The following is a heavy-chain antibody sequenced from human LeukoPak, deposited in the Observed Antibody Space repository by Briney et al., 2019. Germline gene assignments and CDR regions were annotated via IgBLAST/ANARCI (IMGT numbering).Heavy chain of an antibody. CDR3: AKGGAERG. Sequence: GGSLRLSCAASGFTFSNSGMSWARQAPGKGLEWVSHISGRDAKTYYADSVKGRFTISRDNSKNTVYLQMNGLRAEDAAVYYCAKGGAERGWGQGTLVTVSS. V-gene: IGHV3-23*01. CDR2: ISGRDAKT. CDR1: GFTFSNSG. D-gene: IGHD1-26*01. J-gene: IGHJ1*01.